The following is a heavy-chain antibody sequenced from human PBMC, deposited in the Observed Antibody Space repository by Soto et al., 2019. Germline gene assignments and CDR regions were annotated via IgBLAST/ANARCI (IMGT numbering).Heavy chain of an antibody. V-gene: IGHV3-30*18. D-gene: IGHD3-3*01. CDR3: EKDLLEWLLRQRGDFGY. J-gene: IGHJ4*02. Sequence: QVQLVESGGGVVQPGRSLRLSCAASGFTFSSYGMHWVRQAPGKGLEWVAVISYDGSNKYYADSVKGRFTISRDNSKNXXYLQMNSLRAEETAVYYCEKDLLEWLLRQRGDFGYWGQGTLVTVSS. CDR1: GFTFSSYG. CDR2: ISYDGSNK.